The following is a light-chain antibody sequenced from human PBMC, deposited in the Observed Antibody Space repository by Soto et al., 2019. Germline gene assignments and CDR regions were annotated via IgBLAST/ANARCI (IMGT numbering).Light chain of an antibody. Sequence: EIVMTQSPATLSVSPGERATLSCRASQSVGDNLAWYQRQPGQPPRLLIYGASTRATGIPLRFSGSGSGTDFTLTISSLQSEDFAVYYCQEYYSYPYTFGQGTKLEIK. V-gene: IGKV3-15*01. CDR1: QSVGDN. CDR2: GAS. J-gene: IGKJ2*01. CDR3: QEYYSYPYT.